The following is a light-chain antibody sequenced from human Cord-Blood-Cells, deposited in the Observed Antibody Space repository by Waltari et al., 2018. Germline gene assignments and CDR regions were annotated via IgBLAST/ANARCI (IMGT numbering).Light chain of an antibody. Sequence: QSALTQPASVSGSPGQSLTSSCTGTSSDVGGYNYVYWYQQHPGKAPKLMIYEVSNRPSGVSNRFSGSKSGNTASLTISGLQAEDEADYYCSSYTSSSTLVFGGGTKLTVL. CDR2: EVS. CDR1: SSDVGGYNY. J-gene: IGLJ2*01. V-gene: IGLV2-14*01. CDR3: SSYTSSSTLV.